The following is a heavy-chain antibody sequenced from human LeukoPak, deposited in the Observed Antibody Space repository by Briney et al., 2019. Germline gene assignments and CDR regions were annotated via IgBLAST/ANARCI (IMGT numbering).Heavy chain of an antibody. D-gene: IGHD1-7*01. CDR2: ISAYNGNT. CDR3: ARTDWNCPLDRFDY. J-gene: IGHJ4*02. V-gene: IGHV1-18*01. CDR1: GYTFTSYG. Sequence: ASVKVSCKASGYTFTSYGISWVRQAPGQGLEWMGWISAYNGNTNYAQKLQGRVTMTTDTSTSTAYMELRSLRSDDTAVYYCARTDWNCPLDRFDYWGQGTLVTVSS.